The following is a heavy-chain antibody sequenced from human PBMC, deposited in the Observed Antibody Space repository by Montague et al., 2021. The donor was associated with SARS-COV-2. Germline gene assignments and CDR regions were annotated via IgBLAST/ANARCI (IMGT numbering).Heavy chain of an antibody. Sequence: SETLSLTCSVSGASISTSTDHWAWIRQSPGKGLEWVGSFSYSDSTHYNPSLRSRVTISVDSSKNQFSLKLSSVTAADTAVYYCARHALGYFDWLNEGYFDYWGQGTLVTVSS. CDR3: ARHALGYFDWLNEGYFDY. D-gene: IGHD3-9*01. J-gene: IGHJ4*02. CDR2: FSYSDST. V-gene: IGHV4-39*01. CDR1: GASISTSTDH.